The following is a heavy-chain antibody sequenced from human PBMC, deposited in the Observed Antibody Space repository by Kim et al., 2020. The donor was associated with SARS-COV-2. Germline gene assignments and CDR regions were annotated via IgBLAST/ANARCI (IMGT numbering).Heavy chain of an antibody. CDR1: GGSISSSNW. J-gene: IGHJ6*02. CDR2: IYHSGST. Sequence: SETLSLTCAVSGGSISSSNWWSWVRQPPGKGLEWIGEIYHSGSTNYNPSLKSRVTISVDKSKNQFSLKLSSVTAADTAVYYCARENGIAAAGTGEHYYYYGMDVWGQGTTVTVSS. D-gene: IGHD6-13*01. CDR3: ARENGIAAAGTGEHYYYYGMDV. V-gene: IGHV4-4*02.